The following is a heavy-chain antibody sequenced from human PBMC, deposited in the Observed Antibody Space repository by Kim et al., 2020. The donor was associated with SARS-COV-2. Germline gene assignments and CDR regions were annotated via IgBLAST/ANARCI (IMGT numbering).Heavy chain of an antibody. V-gene: IGHV1-18*01. D-gene: IGHD3-10*01. CDR2: ISGYNGNT. J-gene: IGHJ6*02. Sequence: ASVKVSCKASGYTFSSYGFSWVRQAPGQGLEWMGWISGYNGNTNYAQNLQGRVIMTTDTSTSTAYMELRSHRSDDTAVYYCARDRGYSASGRVYYGMDVWGQGTTVIVSS. CDR3: ARDRGYSASGRVYYGMDV. CDR1: GYTFSSYG.